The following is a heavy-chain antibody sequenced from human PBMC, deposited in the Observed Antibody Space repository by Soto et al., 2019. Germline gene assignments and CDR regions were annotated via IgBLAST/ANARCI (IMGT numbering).Heavy chain of an antibody. Sequence: PSETLSLTCAVYGGSFSGYYWSWIRHPLGKGLEWIVEINHSGSTNYNPSLKSRVTISVDTSKNLFSLKLSSVTASDTAVYYCASLGGWFKWELPKVAYWCQGTLVTVS. D-gene: IGHD1-26*01. V-gene: IGHV4-34*01. CDR1: GGSFSGYY. J-gene: IGHJ4*01. CDR3: ASLGGWFKWELPKVAY. CDR2: INHSGST.